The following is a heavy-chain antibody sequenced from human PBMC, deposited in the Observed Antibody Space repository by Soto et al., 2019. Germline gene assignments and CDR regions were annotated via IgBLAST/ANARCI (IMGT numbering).Heavy chain of an antibody. CDR2: ISSSSSCI. Sequence: GGSLRLSCAASGFTFSSYSMNWVRQAPGKGLEWVSSISSSSSCIYSADSVKGRFTISRDNAKNSLYLQMNNLRAEDTAIYYCARRDPGAYFQHWGQGTLVTVSS. V-gene: IGHV3-21*01. CDR1: GFTFSSYS. CDR3: ARRDPGAYFQH. J-gene: IGHJ1*01. D-gene: IGHD1-26*01.